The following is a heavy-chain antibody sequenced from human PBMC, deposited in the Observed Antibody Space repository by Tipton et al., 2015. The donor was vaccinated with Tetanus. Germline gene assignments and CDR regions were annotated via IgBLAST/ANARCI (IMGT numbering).Heavy chain of an antibody. V-gene: IGHV4-4*07. CDR1: RGPISSYY. J-gene: IGHJ4*02. D-gene: IGHD5-24*01. CDR3: ARGITDGYNRRFDY. Sequence: GLVKPSETLSLTCTVSRGPISSYYWSWIRQPAGKGLEWIGHISNGNTDYSTSLKSRVTLSVDTSKNQFSLELRAVTAADTAVYYCARGITDGYNRRFDYWGQGTRVAVS. CDR2: ISNGNT.